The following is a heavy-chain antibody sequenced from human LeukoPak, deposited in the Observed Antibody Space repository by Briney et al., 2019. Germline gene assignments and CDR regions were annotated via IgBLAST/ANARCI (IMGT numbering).Heavy chain of an antibody. D-gene: IGHD3-22*01. V-gene: IGHV4-59*11. CDR2: VSYTGRT. CDR1: GGSLSGHY. Sequence: SETLSLTCTVSGGSLSGHYWSWIRQPPGKRLEWIGYVSYTGRTKYNPSLQSRVTISIDTSESQFSLKLTSVTSADTAVYSCARLLDNDISGDPDTFDVWGQGTTVIVSS. CDR3: ARLLDNDISGDPDTFDV. J-gene: IGHJ3*01.